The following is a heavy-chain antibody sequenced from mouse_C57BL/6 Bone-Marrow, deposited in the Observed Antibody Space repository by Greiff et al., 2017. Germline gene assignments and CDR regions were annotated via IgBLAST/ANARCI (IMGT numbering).Heavy chain of an antibody. V-gene: IGHV1-81*01. CDR1: GYTFTSYG. Sequence: VQLQQSGAELARPGASVKLSCKASGYTFTSYGISWVKQRTGQGLEWIGEIYPRSGNTYYNEKFKGKATLTADKSSSTAYMEPRSLTSEDSAVYFCARRGLEGVWGTGTTVTVSS. CDR3: ARRGLEGV. CDR2: IYPRSGNT. J-gene: IGHJ1*03. D-gene: IGHD3-3*01.